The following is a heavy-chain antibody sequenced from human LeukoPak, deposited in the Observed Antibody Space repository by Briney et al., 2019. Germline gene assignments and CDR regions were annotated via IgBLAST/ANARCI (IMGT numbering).Heavy chain of an antibody. D-gene: IGHD3-3*01. CDR1: GYTFTDYY. J-gene: IGHJ4*02. CDR3: ARGGYDFWSGIFDY. V-gene: IGHV1-2*02. CDR2: INPNSGGT. Sequence: GASVTVSCKASGYTFTDYYMHWVRQAPGQGLEWMGWINPNSGGTNYAQKFQGRVTMTRDTSISTAYMELSRLRSDDTAVYYCARGGYDFWSGIFDYWGQGTLVTVSS.